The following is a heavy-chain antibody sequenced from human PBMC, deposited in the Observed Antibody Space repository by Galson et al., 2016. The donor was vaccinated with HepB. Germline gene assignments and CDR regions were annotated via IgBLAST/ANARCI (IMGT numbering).Heavy chain of an antibody. Sequence: ETLSLTCAVYGGSFSGSHWSWIRQPPGKGLEYIGEINHRGSVYYNSSLQSRVIMSMDTSKNQFSLKLRSVTVADTALYYCGRGSFKGRGGFDYWGQGALVTVSS. V-gene: IGHV4-34*01. J-gene: IGHJ4*02. CDR1: GGSFSGSH. CDR3: GRGSFKGRGGFDY. D-gene: IGHD3-10*01. CDR2: INHRGSV.